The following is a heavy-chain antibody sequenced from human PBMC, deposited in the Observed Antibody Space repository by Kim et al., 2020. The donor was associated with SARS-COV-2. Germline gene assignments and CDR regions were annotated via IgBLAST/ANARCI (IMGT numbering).Heavy chain of an antibody. CDR1: GYSFTSYW. V-gene: IGHV5-10-1*01. Sequence: GESLKISCKGSGYSFTSYWISWVRQMPGKGLEWMGRIDPSDSYTNYSPSFQGHVTISADKSISTAYLQWSSLKASDTAMYYCARHLRYDYVWGSYRYDAFDIWGQGTMVTVSS. CDR3: ARHLRYDYVWGSYRYDAFDI. CDR2: IDPSDSYT. J-gene: IGHJ3*02. D-gene: IGHD3-16*02.